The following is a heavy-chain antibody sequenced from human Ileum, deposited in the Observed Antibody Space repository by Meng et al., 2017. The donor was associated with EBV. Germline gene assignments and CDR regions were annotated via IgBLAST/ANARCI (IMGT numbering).Heavy chain of an antibody. D-gene: IGHD6-13*01. CDR1: GDGVSSNSSA. V-gene: IGHV6-1*01. CDR3: ARGAYTSTWF. Sequence: QVQLQQSGPGLVQPSQTLSLTCAISGDGVSSNSSAWHWIRQSPARGLEWLGRTYYRSKWYYDYAVSVKSRMTINPDTSKNQFSLQLNSVTPEDTAVYYCARGAYTSTWFWGQGTLVTVSS. J-gene: IGHJ1*01. CDR2: TYYRSKWYY.